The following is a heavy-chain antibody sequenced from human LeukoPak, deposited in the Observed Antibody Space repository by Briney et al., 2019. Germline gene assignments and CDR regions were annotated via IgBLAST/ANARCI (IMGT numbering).Heavy chain of an antibody. V-gene: IGHV1-2*02. J-gene: IGHJ5*02. CDR2: INPNSGGT. Sequence: ASVKVSCKASGYTFTGYYMHWARQAPGQGLEWMGWINPNSGGTNYAQKFQGRVTMTRDTPISTAYMELSRLRSDDTAVYYCARDRTDIVVVPAVSFWFDPWGQGTLVTVSS. D-gene: IGHD2-2*01. CDR1: GYTFTGYY. CDR3: ARDRTDIVVVPAVSFWFDP.